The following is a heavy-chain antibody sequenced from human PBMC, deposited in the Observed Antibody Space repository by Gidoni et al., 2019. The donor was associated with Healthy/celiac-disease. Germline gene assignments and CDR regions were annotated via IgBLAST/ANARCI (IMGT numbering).Heavy chain of an antibody. Sequence: EVQLVESGGGLIQPGGSLRLSCAASGFTVSSNYMSWVRQAPGKGLEWVSVIYSGGSTYYADSVKGRFTISRDNSKNTLYLQMNSLRAEDTAVYYCARKLTTVTTRDAFDIWGQRTMVTVSS. CDR3: ARKLTTVTTRDAFDI. J-gene: IGHJ3*02. V-gene: IGHV3-53*01. D-gene: IGHD4-4*01. CDR2: IYSGGST. CDR1: GFTVSSNY.